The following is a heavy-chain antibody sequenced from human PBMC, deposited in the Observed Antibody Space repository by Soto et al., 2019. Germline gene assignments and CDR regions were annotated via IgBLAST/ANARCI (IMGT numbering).Heavy chain of an antibody. CDR1: GFNFSDFY. Sequence: QVQLVESGGALVKPGGSLRLSCVASGFNFSDFYISWIRQAPGKGLEWVSFISATGETIYYAESVKGRFTISRDNAQNSLVLQMNSLRDEDTAIYYCASQLQGSRRKYYFQFWGQGTLVTVSS. V-gene: IGHV3-11*01. J-gene: IGHJ4*02. CDR2: ISATGETI. CDR3: ASQLQGSRRKYYFQF. D-gene: IGHD1-26*01.